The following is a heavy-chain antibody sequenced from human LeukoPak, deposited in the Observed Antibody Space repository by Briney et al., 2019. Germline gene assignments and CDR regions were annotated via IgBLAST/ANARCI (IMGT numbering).Heavy chain of an antibody. CDR3: ARTNYGDSYWFDP. J-gene: IGHJ5*02. Sequence: GGSLRLSCAASGVTVSSNYMSWGRHAPGKGLEWVSVIYSGGSTYYADSVKGRFTISRDNSKNTLYLQMNSLRAEDTAVYYCARTNYGDSYWFDPWGQGTLVTVSS. CDR2: IYSGGST. D-gene: IGHD4-17*01. V-gene: IGHV3-53*01. CDR1: GVTVSSNY.